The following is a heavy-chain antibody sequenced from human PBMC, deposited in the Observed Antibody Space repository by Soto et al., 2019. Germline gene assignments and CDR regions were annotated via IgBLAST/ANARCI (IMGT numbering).Heavy chain of an antibody. D-gene: IGHD6-13*01. CDR1: GYTFTGYY. Sequence: GASVKVSCKASGYTFTGYYMHWVRQAPGQGLEWMGWINPNSGGTNYAQKFQGRVTMTRDTSISAAYMELSRLRSDDTAVYYCARVSSSRGWFDPWGQGTLVTVSS. V-gene: IGHV1-2*02. CDR3: ARVSSSRGWFDP. CDR2: INPNSGGT. J-gene: IGHJ5*02.